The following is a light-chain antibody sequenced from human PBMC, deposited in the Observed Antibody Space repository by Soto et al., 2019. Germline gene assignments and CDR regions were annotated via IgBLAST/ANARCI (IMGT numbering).Light chain of an antibody. CDR2: SSS. J-gene: IGLJ3*02. CDR3: ATWDDSLNWV. V-gene: IGLV1-47*01. CDR1: NSNIGRNH. Sequence: QSVLTQSPSASGTPGQRVTVSCSGSNSNIGRNHVYWYQQLPGTAPKLLIYSSSERPSGVPDRFSGSKSGTSASLAISGLRSDDEADYYCATWDDSLNWVFGGGTKVTVL.